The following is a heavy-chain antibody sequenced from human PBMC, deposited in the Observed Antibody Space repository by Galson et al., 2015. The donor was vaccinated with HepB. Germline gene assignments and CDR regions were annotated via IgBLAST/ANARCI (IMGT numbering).Heavy chain of an antibody. V-gene: IGHV1-8*01. CDR3: ATIPRSGWLDI. Sequence: SVKVSCKASGYTFTSYDINWVRQATGQGLEWMGWMNPNSGNTGFAQKFQGRVTITADTSTDTAYMELSSLRSEDTAVYYCATIPRSGWLDIWGQGTMVTVSS. CDR2: MNPNSGNT. J-gene: IGHJ3*02. D-gene: IGHD6-19*01. CDR1: GYTFTSYD.